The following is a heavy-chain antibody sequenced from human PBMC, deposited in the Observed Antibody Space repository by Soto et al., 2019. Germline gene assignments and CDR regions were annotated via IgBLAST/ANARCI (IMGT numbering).Heavy chain of an antibody. CDR3: AGAYYDLVGDAFDI. J-gene: IGHJ3*02. Sequence: QLQLQESGPGLVKPSETLSLTCTVSVGSISSSSYYWGWIRQPPGTGLEWIGSIDYSGSTYYNPSLKSRVPISVETSKNQYCLKLSSVTAADTAVYSCAGAYYDLVGDAFDIWGQGTMVTVSS. D-gene: IGHD3-22*01. CDR1: VGSISSSSYY. V-gene: IGHV4-39*01. CDR2: IDYSGST.